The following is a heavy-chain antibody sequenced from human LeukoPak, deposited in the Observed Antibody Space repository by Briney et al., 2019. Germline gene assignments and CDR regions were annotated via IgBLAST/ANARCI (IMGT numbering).Heavy chain of an antibody. CDR1: GYTFTSYY. J-gene: IGHJ5*02. CDR2: ISAYNGNT. V-gene: IGHV1-18*04. Sequence: GASVKVSCKASGYTFTSYYMHWVRQAPGQGLEWMGWISAYNGNTNYAQKFQGRVTMTTDTSTSTAYMELRSLRSDDTAVYYCARRSEGVGRSGYYTAWFDPWGQGTLVTVSS. D-gene: IGHD3-3*01. CDR3: ARRSEGVGRSGYYTAWFDP.